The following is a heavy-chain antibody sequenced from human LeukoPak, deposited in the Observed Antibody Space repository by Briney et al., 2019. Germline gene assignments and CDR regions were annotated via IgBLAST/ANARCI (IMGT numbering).Heavy chain of an antibody. CDR3: ARDVAAGDAFDI. D-gene: IGHD2-21*01. Sequence: ASVKVSCKASGGTFSSYAISWVRQAPGQGLEWMGGIIPIFGTANYAQKFQGRVTITADESTSTAYMGLSSLRSEDTAVYYCARDVAAGDAFDIWGQGTMVTVSS. CDR2: IIPIFGTA. CDR1: GGTFSSYA. V-gene: IGHV1-69*01. J-gene: IGHJ3*02.